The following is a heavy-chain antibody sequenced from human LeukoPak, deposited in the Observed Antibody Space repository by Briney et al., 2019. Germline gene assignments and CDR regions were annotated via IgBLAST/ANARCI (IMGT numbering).Heavy chain of an antibody. CDR2: ISYDGSNK. V-gene: IGHV3-30*04. CDR3: ARKGIAAFDY. D-gene: IGHD6-13*01. CDR1: GFTFSSYA. Sequence: GGSLRLSCAASGFTFSSYAMHWVRQAPGKGLEWVAVISYDGSNKYYADSVEGRFTISRDNSKNTLYLQMNSLRAEDTAVYYCARKGIAAFDYWAREPWSPSPQ. J-gene: IGHJ4*02.